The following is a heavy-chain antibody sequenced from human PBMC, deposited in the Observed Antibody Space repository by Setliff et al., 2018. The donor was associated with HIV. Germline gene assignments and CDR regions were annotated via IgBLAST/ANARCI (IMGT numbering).Heavy chain of an antibody. CDR3: ARMDYYYYMDV. Sequence: GGSLRLSCAASGFTFSSYWMSWVRQAPGKGLGWVANIKQDGSEKYYVDSVKGRSTIFRDNAKNSLYLQMNSLRAEDTAVYYCARMDYYYYMDVWGKGTTVTVSS. CDR2: IKQDGSEK. V-gene: IGHV3-7*01. CDR1: GFTFSSYW. J-gene: IGHJ6*03.